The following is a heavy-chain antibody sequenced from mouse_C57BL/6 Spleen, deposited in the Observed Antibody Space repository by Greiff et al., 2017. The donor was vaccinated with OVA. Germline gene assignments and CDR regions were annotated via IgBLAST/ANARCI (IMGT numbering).Heavy chain of an antibody. CDR1: GYSFTGYY. D-gene: IGHD4-1*01. V-gene: IGHV1-42*01. CDR2: INPSTGGT. Sequence: EVQLQQSGPELVKPGASVKISCKASGYSFTGYYMNWVKQSPEQSLEWIGEINPSTGGTTYNQKFKAKATLTVDKSSSTAYMQLKSLTSEDSAVYYCASPGTDPAWFAYWGQGTLVTVSA. CDR3: ASPGTDPAWFAY. J-gene: IGHJ3*01.